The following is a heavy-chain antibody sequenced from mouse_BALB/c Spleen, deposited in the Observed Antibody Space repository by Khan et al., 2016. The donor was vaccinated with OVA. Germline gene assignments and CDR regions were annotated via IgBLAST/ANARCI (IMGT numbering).Heavy chain of an antibody. Sequence: EVQLQESGTVLARPGASVKMSCKASGYSFTNYWMHWVKQRPGQGLEWIGAIYPGISDTRYNQKFEGKAKLTAVTSASTAYMEFSSLTNEDSAVYYCARAYDSDYFDYWGQGTTLTVSS. CDR1: GYSFTNYW. D-gene: IGHD2-4*01. J-gene: IGHJ2*01. V-gene: IGHV1-5*01. CDR3: ARAYDSDYFDY. CDR2: IYPGISDT.